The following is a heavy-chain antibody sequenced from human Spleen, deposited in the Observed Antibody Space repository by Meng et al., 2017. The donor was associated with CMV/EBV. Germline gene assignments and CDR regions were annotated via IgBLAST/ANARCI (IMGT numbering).Heavy chain of an antibody. D-gene: IGHD2-2*01. Sequence: GESLKISCTASGFTFGDYAMSWVRQAPGKGLEWVGFIRSKAYGGTTEYAASVKGRFTISRDDSKSIAYLQMNSLKTEDTAVYYCTRHRGGVVPAAIGYWGQGTLVTVSS. CDR1: GFTFGDYA. CDR3: TRHRGGVVPAAIGY. CDR2: IRSKAYGGTT. V-gene: IGHV3-49*04. J-gene: IGHJ4*02.